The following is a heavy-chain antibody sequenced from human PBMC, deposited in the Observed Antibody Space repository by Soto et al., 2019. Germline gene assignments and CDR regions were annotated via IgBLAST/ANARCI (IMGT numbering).Heavy chain of an antibody. CDR2: ISANDVGT. CDR3: AKSKHDYNCDNRPPFDY. CDR1: GVTLRNYA. Sequence: GGSLRLSCYASGVTLRNYAMTWIRQAPGKGLEWVSLISANDVGTYYAESVKTRFTISTDQSRNTVYLQMDSLRADDTASYYCAKSKHDYNCDNRPPFDYWGQGTLVTVSS. J-gene: IGHJ4*02. D-gene: IGHD1-1*01. V-gene: IGHV3-23*01.